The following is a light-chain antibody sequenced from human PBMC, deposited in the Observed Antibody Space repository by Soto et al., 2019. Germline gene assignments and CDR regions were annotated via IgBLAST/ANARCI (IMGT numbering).Light chain of an antibody. J-gene: IGLJ3*02. Sequence: QSVLTQPPSVSGAPGQRITISCTGSSSNIGAGYNVHWYQQVPGTAPKLLIYGDSNRPSGVPDRFSGSKSGTSASLAITGLQADDEADYYCQSYDSSLSGWVLGGGTKLTVL. V-gene: IGLV1-40*01. CDR1: SSNIGAGYN. CDR3: QSYDSSLSGWV. CDR2: GDS.